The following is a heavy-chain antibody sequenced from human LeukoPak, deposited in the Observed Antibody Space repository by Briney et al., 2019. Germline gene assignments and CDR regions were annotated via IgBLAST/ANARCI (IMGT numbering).Heavy chain of an antibody. Sequence: GRSLRLSCAASGFTFSSYAMHWVRQAPGKGLEWVAVISYDGSNKYYADSAKGRFTISRDNSKNTLYLQMNSLRAEDTAVYYCARSPEQLALYYWGQGTLVTVSS. CDR2: ISYDGSNK. V-gene: IGHV3-30-3*01. CDR3: ARSPEQLALYY. D-gene: IGHD6-6*01. CDR1: GFTFSSYA. J-gene: IGHJ4*02.